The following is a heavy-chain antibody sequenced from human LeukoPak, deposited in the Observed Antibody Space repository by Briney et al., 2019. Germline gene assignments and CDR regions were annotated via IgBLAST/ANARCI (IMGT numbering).Heavy chain of an antibody. D-gene: IGHD6-13*01. CDR3: ARVAAASTSYMDV. Sequence: GGSLRLSCAASGFTFSSYSMNWVRQAPGKGLEWVSYISSSSSTIYYADSVKGRFTISRDNAKNSLYLQMNSLRAEDTAVYYCARVAAASTSYMDVWGKGTTVTVSS. CDR1: GFTFSSYS. V-gene: IGHV3-48*04. J-gene: IGHJ6*03. CDR2: ISSSSSTI.